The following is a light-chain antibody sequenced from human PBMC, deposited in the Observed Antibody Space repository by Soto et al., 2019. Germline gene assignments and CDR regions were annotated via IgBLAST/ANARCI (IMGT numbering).Light chain of an antibody. J-gene: IGLJ1*01. CDR3: SSYTSRSTDV. CDR2: EVS. Sequence: QSALTQPASVSGSPGQSITISCTGTSSDVGGYNYVSWYQQHPGKAPKLMIYEVSNRPSGVSNRFSGSKSGNTASLTISGLQAEDEADYYCSSYTSRSTDVFGTGTKVTVL. CDR1: SSDVGGYNY. V-gene: IGLV2-14*01.